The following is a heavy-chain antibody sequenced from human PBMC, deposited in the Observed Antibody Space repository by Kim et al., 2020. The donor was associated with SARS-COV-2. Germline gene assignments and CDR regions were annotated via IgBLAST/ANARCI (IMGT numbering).Heavy chain of an antibody. D-gene: IGHD3-3*01. CDR3: ARGSGDDPRFLEWLFAPDYGMDV. CDR1: GYTFTSYY. V-gene: IGHV1-46*01. Sequence: ASVKVSCKPSGYTFTSYYMHWVRQAPGQGPEWMGIINPSGGSTSYAQKFQDRATMTRDTSTSTVYMELRSLRSEDTAVYYCARGSGDDPRFLEWLFAPDYGMDVWGQGTAVTVSS. J-gene: IGHJ6*02. CDR2: INPSGGST.